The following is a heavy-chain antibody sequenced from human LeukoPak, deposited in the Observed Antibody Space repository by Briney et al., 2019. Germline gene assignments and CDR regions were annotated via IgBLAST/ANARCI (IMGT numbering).Heavy chain of an antibody. CDR3: AKDPDVVVPAAISGGPFDY. CDR2: ISGSGGST. J-gene: IGHJ4*02. D-gene: IGHD2-2*02. CDR1: GFTFSSYA. Sequence: GGSLRLSCAASGFTFSSYAMSWVRQAPGKGLEWVSAISGSGGSTYYADSAKGRFTISRDNSKNTLYLQMNSLRAEDTAVYYCAKDPDVVVPAAISGGPFDYWGQGTLVTVSS. V-gene: IGHV3-23*01.